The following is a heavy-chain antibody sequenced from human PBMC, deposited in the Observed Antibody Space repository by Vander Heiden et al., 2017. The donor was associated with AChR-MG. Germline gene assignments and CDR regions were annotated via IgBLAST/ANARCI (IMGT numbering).Heavy chain of an antibody. CDR1: GFTFDDYT. D-gene: IGHD6-19*01. CDR2: ISWEGGST. V-gene: IGHV3-43*01. CDR3: AKDPPDDSSGWYEDSRGFDY. Sequence: EVQLVESGGVVVQPGGSLRLSCAASGFTFDDYTMHWVRQAPGKGLEWVSLISWEGGSTYYADSVKGRFTISRDNSKNSLYQQMNSLRTEDTALYYCAKDPPDDSSGWYEDSRGFDYWGQGTLVTVSS. J-gene: IGHJ4*02.